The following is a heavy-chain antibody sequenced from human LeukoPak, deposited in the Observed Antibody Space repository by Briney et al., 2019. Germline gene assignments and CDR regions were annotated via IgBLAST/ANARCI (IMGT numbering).Heavy chain of an antibody. CDR3: ATSEVIRGAVIGTFDF. CDR1: GYILTESS. J-gene: IGHJ4*02. D-gene: IGHD3-10*01. Sequence: ASVKVSCKVSGYILTESSMHWVRQAPGKGLEWMGYFNPVDGEIDYAQIFQGRVTMTEDTSTDTAYMELTSLRSEDTAVYYCATSEVIRGAVIGTFDFWGQGTLATVSS. CDR2: FNPVDGEI. V-gene: IGHV1-24*01.